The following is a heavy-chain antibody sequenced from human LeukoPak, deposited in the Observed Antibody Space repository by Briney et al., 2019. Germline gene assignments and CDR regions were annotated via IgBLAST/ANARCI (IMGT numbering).Heavy chain of an antibody. D-gene: IGHD2-21*01. CDR1: GDSISSYF. J-gene: IGHJ6*03. V-gene: IGHV4-59*12. CDR3: ARVGGDYSYYYMDV. CDR2: IYYNERS. Sequence: SETLSLTCTVSGDSISSYFWSWIRQPPGKGLEWIGYIYYNERSNYNPSLRSRVTISIDTSKNQISLKLSSMTAADTAVYYCARVGGDYSYYYMDVWGKGTSVTVSS.